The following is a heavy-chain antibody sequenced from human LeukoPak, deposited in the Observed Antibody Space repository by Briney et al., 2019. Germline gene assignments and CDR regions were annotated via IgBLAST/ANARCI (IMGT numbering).Heavy chain of an antibody. D-gene: IGHD1-14*01. CDR1: GVSISNYY. CDR2: ISYSGST. J-gene: IGHJ3*02. Sequence: PSETLSLTCTVSGVSISNYYWSWIRQPPGKGLECIGYISYSGSTNYNPSLKSRVTISVDTSKKEFSLKMSSVTAADTAVYYCARDPPITLGAFDIWGQGTMVTVSS. V-gene: IGHV4-59*01. CDR3: ARDPPITLGAFDI.